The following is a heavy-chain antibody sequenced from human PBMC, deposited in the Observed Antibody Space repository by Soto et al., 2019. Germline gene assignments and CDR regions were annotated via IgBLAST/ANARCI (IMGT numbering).Heavy chain of an antibody. CDR1: GFMFKSYV. D-gene: IGHD3-16*01. J-gene: IGHJ4*02. Sequence: QLQLVESGGGVVQPGTSLRLSCTASGFMFKSYVMHWVRQAPGKGLEWVALTSYDGNNKYYEDSVKGRFTVSRDNSKNTLHLQMDSLRPEETALYYCARWGTTGGFDLWGQGTLVSVSS. V-gene: IGHV3-30*19. CDR2: TSYDGNNK. CDR3: ARWGTTGGFDL.